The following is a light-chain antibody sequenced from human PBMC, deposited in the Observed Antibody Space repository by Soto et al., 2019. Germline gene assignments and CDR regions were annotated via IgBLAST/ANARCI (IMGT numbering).Light chain of an antibody. J-gene: IGLJ2*01. CDR3: CSYTTTSTFV. CDR1: SSDVGGYNY. V-gene: IGLV2-14*03. Sequence: QSALTQPASVCGSPGQSITISCNGTSSDVGGYNYVSWYQQHPGKVPKLMIYEVFRRPSGISDRFSGSKSGNTASLTISGLQAEDEADYYCCSYTTTSTFVFGGGTKLTVL. CDR2: EVF.